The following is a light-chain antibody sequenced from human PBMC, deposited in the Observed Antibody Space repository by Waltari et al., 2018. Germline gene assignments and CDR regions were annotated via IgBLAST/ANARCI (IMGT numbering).Light chain of an antibody. CDR3: QHHVRLPAT. CDR2: GAY. CDR1: QSVNTY. J-gene: IGKJ1*01. V-gene: IGKV3-20*01. Sequence: IVLTQSPGTLSLSPGERATLSCRASQSVNTYLARYQQKPGQAPRLLIYGAYIRAAGIPDRFSGSGSGTDFSLTISRLEAEDFAVYYWQHHVRLPATFGQGTKVEIK.